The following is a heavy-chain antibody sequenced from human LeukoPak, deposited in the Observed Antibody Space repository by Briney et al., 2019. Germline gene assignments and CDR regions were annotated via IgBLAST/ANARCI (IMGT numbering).Heavy chain of an antibody. Sequence: GGSLRLSCAASGFTFSDYYMSWIRQAPGKGLEWVSYISSSSSYTNYADSVKGRFTISRDNPKNSLYLQMNSPRAEDTAVYFCARHGNWAFDFWGQGTMVTVSS. CDR1: GFTFSDYY. D-gene: IGHD1-1*01. CDR3: ARHGNWAFDF. J-gene: IGHJ3*01. V-gene: IGHV3-11*06. CDR2: ISSSSSYT.